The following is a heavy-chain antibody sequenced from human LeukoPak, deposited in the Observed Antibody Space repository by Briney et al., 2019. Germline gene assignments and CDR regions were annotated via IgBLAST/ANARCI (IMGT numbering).Heavy chain of an antibody. D-gene: IGHD5-24*01. V-gene: IGHV3-30*18. J-gene: IGHJ4*02. CDR1: GFAFSSYG. CDR2: ISYDGSNK. CDR3: AKLVEDPNMANGDY. Sequence: PGGSLRLSCAASGFAFSSYGMHWVRQAPGKGLEWVAVISYDGSNKYYADSVKGRFTISRDNSKNTLYLQMNSLRAEDTAVYYCAKLVEDPNMANGDYWGQGTLVTVSS.